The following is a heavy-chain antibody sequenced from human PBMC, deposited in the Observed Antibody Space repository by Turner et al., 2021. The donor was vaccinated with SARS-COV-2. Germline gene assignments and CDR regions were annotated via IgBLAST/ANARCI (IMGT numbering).Heavy chain of an antibody. CDR3: ATGYAYCGGDCSIYF. CDR2: FEPEDAET. CDR1: GYTLTELT. D-gene: IGHD2-21*02. J-gene: IGHJ4*02. V-gene: IGHV1-24*01. Sequence: QVQLVQSGAAVKKPGASVKVSCKVSGYTLTELTMHWVRQAPGKGLEWMGGFEPEDAETVYAQKFQGRVTMTEDTSTDTAYMELRSLRSEDTAVYYCATGYAYCGGDCSIYFWGQGTLVTVSS.